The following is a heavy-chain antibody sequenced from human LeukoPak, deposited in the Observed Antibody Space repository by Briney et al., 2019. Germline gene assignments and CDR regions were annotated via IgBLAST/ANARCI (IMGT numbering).Heavy chain of an antibody. D-gene: IGHD5-18*01. CDR3: ARDTGGGYSCYDC. CDR2: IKQDGSEK. V-gene: IGHV3-7*01. CDR1: AFTFSSYW. Sequence: PGGSLRFSCAASAFTFSSYWMTWLRQAPGQGLEWVANIKQDGSEKYYVDSVKGRFTISRDNAKNSLYLQMNSLSDEDTAVYYCARDTGGGYSCYDCWGQGTLVTVSS. J-gene: IGHJ4*02.